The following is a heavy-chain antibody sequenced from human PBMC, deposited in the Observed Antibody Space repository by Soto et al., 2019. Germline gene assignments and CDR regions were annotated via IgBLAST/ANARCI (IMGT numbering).Heavy chain of an antibody. Sequence: SETLSLTCTVSGGSISRYYWSWILQPPGKGLEWIGYIYYSGSTNYNPSLKSRVTISVDTSKKQFSLKLLSVTAADTAVYYCARHFVAVVIKGWGYWGQGKLVTVSS. D-gene: IGHD3-10*01. V-gene: IGHV4-59*08. J-gene: IGHJ4*02. CDR1: GGSISRYY. CDR2: IYYSGST. CDR3: ARHFVAVVIKGWGY.